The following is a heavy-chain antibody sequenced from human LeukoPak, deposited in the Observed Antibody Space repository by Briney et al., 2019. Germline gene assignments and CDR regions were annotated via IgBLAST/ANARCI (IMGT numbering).Heavy chain of an antibody. Sequence: GGSLRLSCSASGFIFSDYDMNWVRQGPGEGLEWVSHISISGNTIYYADSVKGRFTISRDNTKNSLYLQMNSLRADDTAVYYCARERFRGDAFDIWGQGTMVTVFS. V-gene: IGHV3-48*03. D-gene: IGHD3-10*01. CDR2: ISISGNTI. CDR1: GFIFSDYD. CDR3: ARERFRGDAFDI. J-gene: IGHJ3*02.